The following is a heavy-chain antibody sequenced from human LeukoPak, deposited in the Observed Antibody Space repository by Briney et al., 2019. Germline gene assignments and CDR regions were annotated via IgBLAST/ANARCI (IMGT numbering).Heavy chain of an antibody. Sequence: ASVKVSCKASGYTFTSYAMHWVRQAPGQRLEWMGWINAGNGNTKYSQEFQGRVTITRDTSASTAYMELSRLRSDDTAVYYCAASSGWYKYFDYWGQGTLVTVSS. J-gene: IGHJ4*02. CDR2: INAGNGNT. V-gene: IGHV1-3*01. CDR1: GYTFTSYA. CDR3: AASSGWYKYFDY. D-gene: IGHD6-19*01.